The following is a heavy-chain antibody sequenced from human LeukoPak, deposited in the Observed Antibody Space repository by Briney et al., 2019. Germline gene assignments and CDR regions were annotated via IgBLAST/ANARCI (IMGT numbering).Heavy chain of an antibody. CDR1: GFTVSSNY. D-gene: IGHD3-3*01. CDR3: ARDKSFGVAGDAFDI. Sequence: GGSLRLSCAASGFTVSSNYMSRVRQAPGKGLEWVSVIYSGGSTYYADSVKGRFTISRDNSKNTLYLQMNSLRAEDTAVYYCARDKSFGVAGDAFDIWGQGTMVTVSS. V-gene: IGHV3-66*01. J-gene: IGHJ3*02. CDR2: IYSGGST.